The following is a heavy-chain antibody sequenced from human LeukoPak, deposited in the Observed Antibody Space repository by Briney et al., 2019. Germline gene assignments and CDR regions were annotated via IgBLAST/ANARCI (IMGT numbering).Heavy chain of an antibody. D-gene: IGHD3-22*01. CDR2: ITGSGDTT. V-gene: IGHV3-23*01. CDR1: GFTFSHA. CDR3: AGDSSGNYFKWFDP. J-gene: IGHJ5*02. Sequence: GGSLRPSCVASGFTFSHAMNWVRQAPGKGLEWVSVITGSGDTTYYADSVKGRFTISRDNSKNTLYLQMNNLRAADTAVYYCAGDSSGNYFKWFDPWGQGTLVTVSS.